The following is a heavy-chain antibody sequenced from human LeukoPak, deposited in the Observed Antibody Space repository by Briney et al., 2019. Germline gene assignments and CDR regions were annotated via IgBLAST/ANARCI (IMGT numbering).Heavy chain of an antibody. V-gene: IGHV1-2*02. CDR3: ARDRLYYDSSGYYSY. D-gene: IGHD3-22*01. CDR1: GYTFTGYY. Sequence: ASVKVSCKASGYTFTGYYMHWVRQAPGQGLEWMGWINPNSGGTNYAQKFQGRVTMTRDTSISTAYMELSRLRSDDTAVYYRARDRLYYDSSGYYSYWGQGTLVTVSS. CDR2: INPNSGGT. J-gene: IGHJ4*02.